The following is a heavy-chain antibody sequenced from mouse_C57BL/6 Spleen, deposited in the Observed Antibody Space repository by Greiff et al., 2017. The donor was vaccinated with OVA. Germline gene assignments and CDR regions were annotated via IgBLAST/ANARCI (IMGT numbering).Heavy chain of an antibody. J-gene: IGHJ1*03. CDR1: GFTFSNYW. CDR3: SYYGSSYNCEV. D-gene: IGHD1-1*01. Sequence: DVKLVESGGGLVQPGGSMKLSCVASGFTFSNYWMHWVRQSPEKGLEWVAQIRFKSDNYATHYAVSVKGRFTISRADSKSSVDLQMNNLRAEDAGIYYCSYYGSSYNCEVWGTGTTVTVSS. V-gene: IGHV6-3*01. CDR2: IRFKSDNYAT.